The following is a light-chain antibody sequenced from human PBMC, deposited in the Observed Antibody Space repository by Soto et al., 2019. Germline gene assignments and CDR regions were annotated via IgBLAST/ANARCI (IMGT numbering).Light chain of an antibody. CDR1: QDISNY. CDR3: QQYDNLLAT. J-gene: IGKJ5*01. V-gene: IGKV1-33*01. CDR2: DAS. Sequence: DIQMTQSPSSLSASVGDRVTITCQASQDISNYLNWYQQKPGKAPKLLIYDASNLETGVPSRLSGSGSGTDFTFTISSLQPEDIATYYCQQYDNLLATFGQGTRLEIK.